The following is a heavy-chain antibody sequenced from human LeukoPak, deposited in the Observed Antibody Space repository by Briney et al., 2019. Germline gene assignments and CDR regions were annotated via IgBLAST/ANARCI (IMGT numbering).Heavy chain of an antibody. Sequence: RGSLRLSCAPPAVTFSVNSMTWVRQAPGKGLEWVSSSSSSSSNISYAVSVKGRFTISKDNAKVSLYLQMNSVSAEDTAEYYCLRHVSSLAHACFDCWGQGTLVTVSS. V-gene: IGHV3-21*03. CDR2: SSSSSSNI. J-gene: IGHJ4*02. CDR3: LRHVSSLAHACFDC. CDR1: AVTFSVNS.